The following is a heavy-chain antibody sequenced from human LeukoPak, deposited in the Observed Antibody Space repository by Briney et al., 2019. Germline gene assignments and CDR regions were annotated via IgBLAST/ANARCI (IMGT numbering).Heavy chain of an antibody. CDR1: GFTFSSYA. CDR2: ISGSGGST. Sequence: GGSLTLSCAASGFTFSSYAMSWVRQAPGKGLEWVSAISGSGGSTYYADSVKGRFTISRDNSKNTLYLQMNSLRAEDTAVYYGAKGGDGVCQLLAYWGQGTLVTVSS. J-gene: IGHJ4*02. CDR3: AKGGDGVCQLLAY. D-gene: IGHD2-2*01. V-gene: IGHV3-23*01.